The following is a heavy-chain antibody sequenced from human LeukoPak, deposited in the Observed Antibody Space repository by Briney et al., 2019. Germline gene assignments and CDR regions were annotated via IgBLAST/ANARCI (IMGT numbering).Heavy chain of an antibody. J-gene: IGHJ6*04. CDR1: GGTFSSYA. CDR3: ARAKTMVRDSYYYYGMDV. Sequence: SVTVSCKASGGTFSSYAISWVRQAPGQGLEWMGGIIPIFGTANYAQKFQGRVTITADESTSTAYMELSSLRSEDTAVYYCARAKTMVRDSYYYYGMDVWGKGTTVTVSS. D-gene: IGHD3-10*01. V-gene: IGHV1-69*13. CDR2: IIPIFGTA.